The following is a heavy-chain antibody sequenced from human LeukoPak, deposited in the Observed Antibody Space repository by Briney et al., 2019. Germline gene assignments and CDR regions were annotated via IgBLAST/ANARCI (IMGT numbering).Heavy chain of an antibody. D-gene: IGHD3-16*02. Sequence: GGSLRLSCAASGFTFSSYAMHWVRQAPGKGLEWVAVISYDGNNKYYADSVKGRFTISRDNSKNTLYLQMNSLRAEDTAVYYCARDPAYYDYVWGSYRYTAFDYWGQGTLVTVSS. CDR3: ARDPAYYDYVWGSYRYTAFDY. CDR2: ISYDGNNK. V-gene: IGHV3-30-3*01. J-gene: IGHJ4*02. CDR1: GFTFSSYA.